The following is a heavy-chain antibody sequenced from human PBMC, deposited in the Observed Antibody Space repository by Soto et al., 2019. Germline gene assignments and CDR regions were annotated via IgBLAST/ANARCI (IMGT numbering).Heavy chain of an antibody. CDR2: ISPKFGRT. J-gene: IGHJ2*01. D-gene: IGHD2-15*01. CDR1: DYIFLAYG. CDR3: ARDDCNGGSCDGGHYLDL. Sequence: QVQLVQSGPEVKKAGASVKVSCTAPTDYIFLAYGFDWVRQAPGQGLEWMGWISPKFGRTNYARTLQDRFTMTTDVSTNSVSMELRDLRSVDTAVYYCARDDCNGGSCDGGHYLDLWGRGTPISVSS. V-gene: IGHV1-18*01.